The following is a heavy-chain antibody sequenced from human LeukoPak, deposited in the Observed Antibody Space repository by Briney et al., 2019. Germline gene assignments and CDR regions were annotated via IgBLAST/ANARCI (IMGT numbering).Heavy chain of an antibody. D-gene: IGHD3-22*01. CDR2: TWYDGSNK. J-gene: IGHJ4*02. CDR3: ARDERGYYNSSGFFGAIDY. V-gene: IGHV3-33*01. Sequence: GGSLRLSCAASGFTFNSYAMHWVRQAPGKGQEWVAFTWYDGSNKYYADSVRGRFTMSRDNSKNTLDLQMNSLRAEDTAVYYCARDERGYYNSSGFFGAIDYWGQGTLVTVSS. CDR1: GFTFNSYA.